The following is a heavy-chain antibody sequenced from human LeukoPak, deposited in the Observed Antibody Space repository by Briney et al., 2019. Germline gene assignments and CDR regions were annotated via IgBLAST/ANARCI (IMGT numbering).Heavy chain of an antibody. CDR3: ARAIFGNIAVAGEPSRDY. D-gene: IGHD6-19*01. CDR2: ISSSGKTI. CDR1: GFTFSTYE. Sequence: EGSLRLSCAASGFTFSTYEMNWVRQAPGKGLEWISYISSSGKTIYYADSVKGRFTISRHNAKNSLYLQMNSLRAEDTAVYYCARAIFGNIAVAGEPSRDYWGQGTLVTVSS. J-gene: IGHJ4*02. V-gene: IGHV3-48*03.